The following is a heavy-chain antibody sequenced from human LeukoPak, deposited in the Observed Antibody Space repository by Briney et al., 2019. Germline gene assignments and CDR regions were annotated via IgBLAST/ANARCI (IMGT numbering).Heavy chain of an antibody. CDR2: IIPIFGTA. CDR3: ARATTLYPPEHMDV. V-gene: IGHV1-69*01. J-gene: IGHJ6*03. D-gene: IGHD2-8*01. CDR1: GGTFSSYA. Sequence: ALVKVSCKASGGTFSSYAISWVRQAPGQELEWMGGIIPIFGTANYAQKFQGRVTITADESTSTAYMELSSLRSEDTAVYYCARATTLYPPEHMDVWGKGTTVTVSS.